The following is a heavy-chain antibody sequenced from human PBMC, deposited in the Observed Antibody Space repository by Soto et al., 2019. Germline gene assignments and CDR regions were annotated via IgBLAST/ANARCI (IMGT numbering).Heavy chain of an antibody. V-gene: IGHV5-51*01. CDR2: IYPGDSDT. D-gene: IGHD3-10*01. Sequence: PGESLKISCKGSGYSFTNYWIGWVRQMPGKGLEWMGSIYPGDSDTTYSPSFQGQVTISADKSISTAYLHWSSLEASDTAMYYCACLWFGEFSNYCYYWGKGTLVTVSS. J-gene: IGHJ4*02. CDR1: GYSFTNYW. CDR3: ACLWFGEFSNYCYY.